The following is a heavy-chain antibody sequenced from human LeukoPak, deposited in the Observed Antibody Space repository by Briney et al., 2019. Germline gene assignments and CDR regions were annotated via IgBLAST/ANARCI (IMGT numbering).Heavy chain of an antibody. V-gene: IGHV3-74*01. CDR2: INSDGSST. CDR3: ARDPPSSSGTHFDY. CDR1: GFTFSSYW. Sequence: PGGSLRLSCAASGFTFSSYWMHWVRQAPGKGLVWVSRINSDGSSTSYADSVKGRFTISRDNAKSTLYLQMNSLRAEDTAVYYCARDPPSSSGTHFDYWGQGTLVTVSS. D-gene: IGHD6-6*01. J-gene: IGHJ4*02.